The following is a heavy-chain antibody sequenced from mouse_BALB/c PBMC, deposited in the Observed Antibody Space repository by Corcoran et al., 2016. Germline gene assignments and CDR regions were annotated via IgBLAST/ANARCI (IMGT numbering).Heavy chain of an antibody. V-gene: IGHV1-18*01. CDR2: INPNNGGT. CDR3: ARHYGSSYGAMDY. D-gene: IGHD1-1*01. CDR1: GYTFTDYN. J-gene: IGHJ4*01. Sequence: EVLLQQSGPELVKPGASVKIPCKASGYTFTDYNMDWVKQSHGKSLEWIGDINPNNGGTIYNQKFKGKATLTVDKSSSTASMELRSLTSEDTAVYYCARHYGSSYGAMDYWGQGTSVTVSS.